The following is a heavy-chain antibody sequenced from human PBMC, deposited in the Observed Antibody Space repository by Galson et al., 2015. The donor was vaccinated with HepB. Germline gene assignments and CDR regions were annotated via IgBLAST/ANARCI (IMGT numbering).Heavy chain of an antibody. CDR3: AKDLGFWSGYPSYGVDV. CDR2: MSVSGGSR. CDR1: GLTFSSYA. Sequence: SLRLSCAASGLTFSSYAMDWVRQAPGKGLEWVSAMSVSGGSRYYADSVKGRFTTSRDNPKNTLYLQMNSLRAEDTAVYYCAKDLGFWSGYPSYGVDVWGQGTTVTVSS. V-gene: IGHV3-23*01. J-gene: IGHJ6*02. D-gene: IGHD3-3*01.